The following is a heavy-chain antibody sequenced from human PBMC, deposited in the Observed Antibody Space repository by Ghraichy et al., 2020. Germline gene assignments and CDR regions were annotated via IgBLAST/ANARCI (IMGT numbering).Heavy chain of an antibody. Sequence: ASVKVSCKVSGYTLTELSMHWVRQAPGKGLEWMGGFDPEDGETIYAQKFQGRVTMTEDTSTDTAYMELSSLRSEDTAVYYCATDQCSSTSCYDFDYWGQGTLVTVSS. CDR2: FDPEDGET. J-gene: IGHJ4*02. D-gene: IGHD2-2*01. CDR3: ATDQCSSTSCYDFDY. CDR1: GYTLTELS. V-gene: IGHV1-24*01.